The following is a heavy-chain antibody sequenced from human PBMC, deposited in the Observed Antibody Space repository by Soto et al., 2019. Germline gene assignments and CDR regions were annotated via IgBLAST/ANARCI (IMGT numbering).Heavy chain of an antibody. CDR3: AKSDLEWLLGRDFDY. Sequence: GGSLRLSCAASGFTFSSYAMSWVRQAPGKGLEWVSAISGSGGSTYYADSVKGRFTISRDNSENTLYLQMNSLRAEDTAVYYCAKSDLEWLLGRDFDYWGQGTLVTVSS. CDR1: GFTFSSYA. J-gene: IGHJ4*02. V-gene: IGHV3-23*01. CDR2: ISGSGGST. D-gene: IGHD3-3*01.